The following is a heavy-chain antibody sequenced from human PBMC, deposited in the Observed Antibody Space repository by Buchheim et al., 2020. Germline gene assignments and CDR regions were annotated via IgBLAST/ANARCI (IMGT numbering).Heavy chain of an antibody. Sequence: QVQLVESGGGVVQPGRSLRLSCAASGFTFSSYGMHRVRQAPGKGLEWVAVISYDGSNKYYADPVKGRFTISRDNSKNTLYPQMNSLGAEDTAVYYCARRLAAYYYYMDVWGKGTT. CDR2: ISYDGSNK. CDR3: ARRLAAYYYYMDV. J-gene: IGHJ6*03. V-gene: IGHV3-30*03. CDR1: GFTFSSYG. D-gene: IGHD6-19*01.